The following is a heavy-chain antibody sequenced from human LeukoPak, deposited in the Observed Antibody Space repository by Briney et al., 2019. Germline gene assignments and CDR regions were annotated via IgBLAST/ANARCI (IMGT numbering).Heavy chain of an antibody. V-gene: IGHV3-11*01. J-gene: IGHJ5*02. CDR3: ATDGAGFDT. Sequence: GGSLRLSCAASGFTFNDYYMSLIRQAPGEGLEWLSYINIGGTNTHYADSVKGRFTISRDNAKKSLYLEMNNLRAEDTAVYYCATDGAGFDTWGQGVLVTVSS. CDR1: GFTFNDYY. CDR2: INIGGTNT.